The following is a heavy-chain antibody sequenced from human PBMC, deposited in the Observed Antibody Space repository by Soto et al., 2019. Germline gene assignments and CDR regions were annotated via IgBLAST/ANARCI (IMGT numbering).Heavy chain of an antibody. Sequence: QVQLVESGGGVVQPGRSLRLSCAASGFTFSSYGMHWVRQAPGKGLEWVAVISYDGSNKYYADSVKGRFTISRDNSKNPLYLQMNSLRAEDTAVYYCAKETYDYVWGSYRSPPDYWGQGTLVTVSS. CDR3: AKETYDYVWGSYRSPPDY. D-gene: IGHD3-16*02. V-gene: IGHV3-30*18. CDR2: ISYDGSNK. J-gene: IGHJ4*02. CDR1: GFTFSSYG.